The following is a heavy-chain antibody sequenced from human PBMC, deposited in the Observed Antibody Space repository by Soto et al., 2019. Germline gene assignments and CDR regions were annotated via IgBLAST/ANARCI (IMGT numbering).Heavy chain of an antibody. D-gene: IGHD3-16*01. J-gene: IGHJ1*01. Sequence: QVQLVESGGGVVQPGTSLRVSCVGSGFTFRSYVIHWVRQAPGKGLEWVALTSYDGSDKYYADSAGNRFTISRDNSRNTVDLQMDSLRLADTALYYCARWGTSGGLDVGGQGTLVSVSS. V-gene: IGHV3-33*05. CDR2: TSYDGSDK. CDR3: ARWGTSGGLDV. CDR1: GFTFRSYV.